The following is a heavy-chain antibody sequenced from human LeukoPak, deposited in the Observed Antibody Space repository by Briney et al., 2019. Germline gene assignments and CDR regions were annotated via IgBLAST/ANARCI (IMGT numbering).Heavy chain of an antibody. V-gene: IGHV3-74*01. J-gene: IGHJ4*02. CDR2: VNSVGTST. CDR3: ARDWLGGGSDY. Sequence: GGSLRLSCAASGSPLNDFWMHWVRQAPGQGLVWVSRVNSVGTSTVYADSVKGRFTISRDNAKNTLYLQMNSLRAEDTAVYYCARDWLGGGSDYWGQGILVTVSS. D-gene: IGHD3-10*01. CDR1: GSPLNDFW.